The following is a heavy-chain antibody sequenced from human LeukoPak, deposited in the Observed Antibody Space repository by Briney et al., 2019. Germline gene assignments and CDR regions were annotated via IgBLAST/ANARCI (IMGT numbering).Heavy chain of an antibody. CDR3: ARVIRPQKAFDI. J-gene: IGHJ3*02. Sequence: VASVKVSCKASGYTFTSYYMHRVRQAPGQGLEWMGIINPSGGSTSYAQKFQGRVTMTRDMSTSTVYMELSSLRSEDTAVYYCARVIRPQKAFDIWGQGTMVTVSS. V-gene: IGHV1-46*01. D-gene: IGHD6-6*01. CDR1: GYTFTSYY. CDR2: INPSGGST.